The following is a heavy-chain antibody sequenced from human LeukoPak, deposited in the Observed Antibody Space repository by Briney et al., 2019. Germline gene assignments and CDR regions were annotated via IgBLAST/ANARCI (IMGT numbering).Heavy chain of an antibody. D-gene: IGHD2-8*01. CDR2: ISGSGGST. V-gene: IGHV3-23*01. J-gene: IGHJ3*02. CDR1: GFTFSSYA. CDR3: AKRTNGVSDAFDI. Sequence: GGSLRLSCAASGFTFSSYAMSWVRQAPGKGLEWVSAISGSGGSTYYADSVKGRFTISRDNSKNTLYLQMNSLRAEDTAVYYRAKRTNGVSDAFDIWGQGTMVTVSS.